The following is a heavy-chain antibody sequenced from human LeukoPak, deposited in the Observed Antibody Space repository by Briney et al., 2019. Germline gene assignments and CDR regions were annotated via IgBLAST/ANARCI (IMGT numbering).Heavy chain of an antibody. J-gene: IGHJ4*02. Sequence: GGSLRLSCAASGFTFSSYWMSWVRQAPGKGLEWVANIKQDGSEKYYVGSVKGRFTISRDNAKNSLFLQMNSLRAEDTAVYHCATHYLGSYYQWGQGTLVTVSS. CDR3: ATHYLGSYYQ. CDR2: IKQDGSEK. V-gene: IGHV3-7*03. CDR1: GFTFSSYW. D-gene: IGHD3-10*01.